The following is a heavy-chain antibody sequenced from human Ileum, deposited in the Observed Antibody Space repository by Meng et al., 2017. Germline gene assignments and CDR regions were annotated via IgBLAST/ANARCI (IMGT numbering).Heavy chain of an antibody. D-gene: IGHD2-15*01. CDR2: IYLAGSP. J-gene: IGHJ4*02. V-gene: IGHV4-4*02. CDR3: VRHGGKYFDS. CDR1: GGSISSSFY. Sequence: QRQGPGPGLVEPSGTLSITCTVSGGSISSSFYWSRVRQSPGKGLEWIGQIYLAGSPNYNPSLESRVTISVDKSKNQFSLRLTSVTAADTAIFYCVRHGGKYFDSWGQGTLVTVSS.